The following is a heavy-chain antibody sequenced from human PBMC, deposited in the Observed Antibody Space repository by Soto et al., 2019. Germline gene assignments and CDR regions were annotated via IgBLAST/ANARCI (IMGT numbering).Heavy chain of an antibody. CDR2: IYYSGST. CDR1: GGSISSSSYY. CDR3: ARNTVQYYYGSGSFYDYGMDV. D-gene: IGHD3-10*01. V-gene: IGHV4-39*01. J-gene: IGHJ6*02. Sequence: PSETLSLTCTVSGGSISSSSYYWGWIRQPPGKGLEWIGSIYYSGSTYYNPSLKSRVTISVDTSKNQFSLKLSSVTAADTAVYYCARNTVQYYYGSGSFYDYGMDVWGQGTTVTVSS.